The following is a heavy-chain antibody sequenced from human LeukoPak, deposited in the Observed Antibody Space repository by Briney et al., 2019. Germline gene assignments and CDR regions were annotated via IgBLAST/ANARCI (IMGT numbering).Heavy chain of an antibody. Sequence: PGGSLRLSCAASGFILSSYAMHWVRQAPGKGLEWVVVISYDGSTKYYADSVKGRFTISRDNSKNTLYLQMSSLRGEDTAVYYCARGNGYNAYYFDYWGQGTLVTVSS. CDR1: GFILSSYA. CDR2: ISYDGSTK. D-gene: IGHD5-24*01. CDR3: ARGNGYNAYYFDY. J-gene: IGHJ4*02. V-gene: IGHV3-30*04.